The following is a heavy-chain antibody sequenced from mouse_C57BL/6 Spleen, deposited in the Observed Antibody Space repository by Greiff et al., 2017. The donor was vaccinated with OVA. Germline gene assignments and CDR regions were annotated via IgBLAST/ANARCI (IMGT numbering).Heavy chain of an antibody. Sequence: EVKLMESGGDLVKPGGSLKLSCAASGFTFSSYGMSWVRQTPDKRLEWVATISSGGSYTYYPDSVKGRFTISRDNAKNTLYLQMSSLKSEDTAMYYCARLDDSYWYFDVWGTGTTVTVSS. D-gene: IGHD2-4*01. V-gene: IGHV5-6*01. CDR2: ISSGGSYT. J-gene: IGHJ1*03. CDR3: ARLDDSYWYFDV. CDR1: GFTFSSYG.